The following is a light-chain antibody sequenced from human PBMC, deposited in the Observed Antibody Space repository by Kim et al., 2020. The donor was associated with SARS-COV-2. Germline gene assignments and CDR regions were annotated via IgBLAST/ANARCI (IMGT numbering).Light chain of an antibody. Sequence: ASVGDRVTNTCQASQDITKYLNWYQQKPGRAPKLLIYGASDLETGVPSRFSGSGSGTDFTFTITSLQPEDIATYYCQQYDNLPITFGQGTRLEIK. CDR3: QQYDNLPIT. J-gene: IGKJ5*01. CDR2: GAS. V-gene: IGKV1-33*01. CDR1: QDITKY.